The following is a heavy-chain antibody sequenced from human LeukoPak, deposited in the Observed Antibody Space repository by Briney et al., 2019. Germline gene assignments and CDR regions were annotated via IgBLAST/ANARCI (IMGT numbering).Heavy chain of an antibody. J-gene: IGHJ4*02. D-gene: IGHD6-13*01. V-gene: IGHV1-69*06. Sequence: ASVKVSCKASGGTFSSYAISWVRQAPGQGLEWMGGIIPIFGTANYAQKFQGRVTITANKSTSTAYMELSSLRSEDTAVYYCARGAAVGQADYWGQGTLVTVSS. CDR2: IIPIFGTA. CDR3: ARGAAVGQADY. CDR1: GGTFSSYA.